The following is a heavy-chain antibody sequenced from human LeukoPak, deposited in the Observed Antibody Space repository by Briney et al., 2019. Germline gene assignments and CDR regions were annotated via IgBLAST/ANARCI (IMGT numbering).Heavy chain of an antibody. D-gene: IGHD3-22*01. V-gene: IGHV4-59*08. CDR1: GGSISTFF. CDR2: INYSGST. Sequence: SETLSLTCTVSGGSISTFFWRWLRQSPGKGLEWIGYINYSGSTNYKPSLKSRVIISVDTSKRQFSLKLSSVTAADTAVYYCARSHDSSDFYSEYFQYWGQGTLVTVSS. CDR3: ARSHDSSDFYSEYFQY. J-gene: IGHJ1*01.